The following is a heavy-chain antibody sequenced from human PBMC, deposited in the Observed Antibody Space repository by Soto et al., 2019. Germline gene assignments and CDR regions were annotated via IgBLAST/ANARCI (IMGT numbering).Heavy chain of an antibody. J-gene: IGHJ4*02. CDR2: ISGSGGST. V-gene: IGHV3-23*01. D-gene: IGHD6-19*01. CDR1: GFTFSSYA. CDR3: EAAGYSSGWSPFDY. Sequence: EVQLLESGGGLVQPGGSLRLSCAASGFTFSSYAMSWVRQAPGKGLEWVSAISGSGGSTYYADSVKGRFTISRDNSKNRRHLQKNSLRAEDAAGYYCEAAGYSSGWSPFDYWGQGTLVTVSS.